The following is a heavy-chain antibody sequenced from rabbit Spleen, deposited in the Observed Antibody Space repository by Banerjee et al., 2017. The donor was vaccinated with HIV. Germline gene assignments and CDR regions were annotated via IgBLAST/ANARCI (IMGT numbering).Heavy chain of an antibody. CDR1: GFSFNSRNW. V-gene: IGHV1S47*01. CDR3: VREAGYAGYGDASL. Sequence: QEQLEESGGGLVKPGGTLTLTCKASGFSFNSRNWICWVRQAPGKGLEWIGCIVSGDGRTYYESWVNGRFTISRSTSLNTVTLQMTSLTAADTATYFCVREAGYAGYGDASLWGQGTLVTVS. J-gene: IGHJ3*01. D-gene: IGHD6-1*01. CDR2: IVSGDGRT.